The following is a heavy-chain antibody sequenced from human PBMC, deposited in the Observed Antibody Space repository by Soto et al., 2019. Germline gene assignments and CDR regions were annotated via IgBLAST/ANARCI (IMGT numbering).Heavy chain of an antibody. CDR3: ARSSTYYHDSRGKYFDY. CDR2: TRNKANSYTT. V-gene: IGHV3-72*01. CDR1: GFTFSDHY. Sequence: GGSLRLSCAASGFTFSDHYMDWVRQAPGKGLEWVGRTRNKANSYTTEYAASVKGRFTISRDDSKNSLYLQMNSLKTEDTAVYYCARSSTYYHDSRGKYFDYWGQGTLVTVSS. J-gene: IGHJ4*02. D-gene: IGHD3-22*01.